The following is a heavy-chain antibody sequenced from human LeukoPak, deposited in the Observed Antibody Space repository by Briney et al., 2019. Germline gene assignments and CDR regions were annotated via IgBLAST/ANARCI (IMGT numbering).Heavy chain of an antibody. V-gene: IGHV4-59*01. Sequence: PSETLSLTCTVSGGSISSYYWSWIRQPPGKGLEWIGYIYYSGSTNYNPSLKSRATITVDTSKNQFSLKLTSVTAADTAVYYCASTGPDISGHYQAYWGQGTLVIVSS. J-gene: IGHJ4*02. CDR2: IYYSGST. D-gene: IGHD3-22*01. CDR3: ASTGPDISGHYQAY. CDR1: GGSISSYY.